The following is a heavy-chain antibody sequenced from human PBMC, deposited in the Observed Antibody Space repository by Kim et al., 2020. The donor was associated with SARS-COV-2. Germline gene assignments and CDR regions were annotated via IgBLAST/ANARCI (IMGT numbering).Heavy chain of an antibody. D-gene: IGHD2-21*02. CDR2: GRRP. Sequence: GRRPTNAASVKGRFTISRDNAKNMVYLQMNSLRADATAVYYCGIFSGGNSGWGQGTLVTVSS. J-gene: IGHJ4*02. V-gene: IGHV3-74*01. CDR3: GIFSGGNSG.